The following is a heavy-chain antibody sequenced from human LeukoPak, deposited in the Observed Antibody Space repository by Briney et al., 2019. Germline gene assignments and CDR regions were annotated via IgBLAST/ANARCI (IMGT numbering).Heavy chain of an antibody. Sequence: SQTLSLTCTVSGGSISSGSYYWSWIRQPPGKGLEWIGYIYYSGSTNYNPSLKSRVTISVDTSKNQFSLKLSSVTAADTAVYYCARGNTVTTPYYYYYYIDVWGKGTTVTVSS. CDR1: GGSISSGSYY. CDR2: IYYSGST. CDR3: ARGNTVTTPYYYYYYIDV. D-gene: IGHD4-11*01. J-gene: IGHJ6*03. V-gene: IGHV4-61*01.